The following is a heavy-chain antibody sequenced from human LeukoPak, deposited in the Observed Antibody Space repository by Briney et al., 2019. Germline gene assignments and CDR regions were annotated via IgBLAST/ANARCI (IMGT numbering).Heavy chain of an antibody. CDR2: IYHSGST. Sequence: SETLSLTRTVSGYSISSGYYWGWMWQPPGKGLEWIGSIYHSGSTHYNPSLKSRVTISVDTSKNQFSLKLSSVTAADTAVYYCAREAGGYGGNENYYYMDVWGKGTTVTVSS. V-gene: IGHV4-38-2*02. CDR1: GYSISSGYY. CDR3: AREAGGYGGNENYYYMDV. J-gene: IGHJ6*03. D-gene: IGHD5-12*01.